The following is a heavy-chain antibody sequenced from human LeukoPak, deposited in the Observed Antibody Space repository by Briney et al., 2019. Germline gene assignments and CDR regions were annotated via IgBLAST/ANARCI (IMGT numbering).Heavy chain of an antibody. CDR3: AGRYSSSWYPTYWEYYGMDV. V-gene: IGHV3-11*01. Sequence: PGRSLRLSCAASGFTFSDYYMSWIRQAPGKGLEWVSYISSSGSTIYYADSVKGRFTISRDNAKNSLYLQMNSLRAEDTAVYYCAGRYSSSWYPTYWEYYGMDVWGQGTTVTVSS. J-gene: IGHJ6*02. CDR1: GFTFSDYY. D-gene: IGHD6-13*01. CDR2: ISSSGSTI.